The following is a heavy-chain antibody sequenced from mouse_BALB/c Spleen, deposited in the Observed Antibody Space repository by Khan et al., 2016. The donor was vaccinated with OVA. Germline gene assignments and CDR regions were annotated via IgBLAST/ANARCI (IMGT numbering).Heavy chain of an antibody. CDR1: GYTFTSYW. V-gene: IGHV1-7*01. Sequence: VQLQQSGAELAQPGASVKMSCKASGYTFTSYWMHWVNQRPGQGLEWIGYINPSTDYTEYNQKFKDKATLTVNNSSSTAYMQLPSLTSEYSAGYYCVNHGSSSAWFTYWGQGTLVTVSA. CDR3: VNHGSSSAWFTY. CDR2: INPSTDYT. D-gene: IGHD1-1*01. J-gene: IGHJ3*01.